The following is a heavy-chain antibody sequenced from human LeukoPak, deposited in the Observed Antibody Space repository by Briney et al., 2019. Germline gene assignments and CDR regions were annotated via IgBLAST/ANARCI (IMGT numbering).Heavy chain of an antibody. J-gene: IGHJ3*02. CDR1: GGTFSSYA. D-gene: IGHD3-10*01. Sequence: SVKVSCKASGGTFSSYAISWVRQAPGQGLEWMGGIIPIFGTANYAQKFQGRVTITTDESTSTAYMELSSLRSEDTAVYYCARRLTYYYGSGTKLGAFDIWGQGTMVTVSS. CDR3: ARRLTYYYGSGTKLGAFDI. V-gene: IGHV1-69*05. CDR2: IIPIFGTA.